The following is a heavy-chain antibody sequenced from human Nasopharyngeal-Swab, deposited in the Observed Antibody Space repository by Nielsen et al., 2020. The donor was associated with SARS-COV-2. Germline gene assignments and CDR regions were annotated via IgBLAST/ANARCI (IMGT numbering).Heavy chain of an antibody. J-gene: IGHJ3*02. CDR1: GYSFTSYA. V-gene: IGHV1-3*01. CDR3: ARVRYYYDSSGYYHPRSESGFTDAFDI. D-gene: IGHD3-22*01. CDR2: INARNGNT. Sequence: ASVKASCKASGYSFTSYAMHWVRQAPGQRLEWMGWINARNGNTKYSQKFQGRVTITRDTSASTAYMELSSLRSEDTAVYYCARVRYYYDSSGYYHPRSESGFTDAFDIWGQGTMVTVSS.